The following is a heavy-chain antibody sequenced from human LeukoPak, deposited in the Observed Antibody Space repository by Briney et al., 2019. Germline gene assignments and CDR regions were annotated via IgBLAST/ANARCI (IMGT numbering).Heavy chain of an antibody. CDR2: MNPNSGNT. CDR3: ARVYSSTSSSMVYATLYPSYYYGMDV. CDR1: GYTFTSYD. V-gene: IGHV1-8*01. D-gene: IGHD2-2*01. Sequence: ASVKVSCKASGYTFTSYDINWVRQATGQGLEWMGWMNPNSGNTGYAQKFQGRVTMTRNTSISTAYMELSSLRSEDTAVYYCARVYSSTSSSMVYATLYPSYYYGMDVWGQGTTVTVSS. J-gene: IGHJ6*02.